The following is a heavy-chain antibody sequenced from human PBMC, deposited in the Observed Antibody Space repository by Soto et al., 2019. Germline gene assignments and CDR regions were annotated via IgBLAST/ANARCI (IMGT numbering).Heavy chain of an antibody. J-gene: IGHJ5*02. CDR2: IIPLFGTT. Sequence: ASVKVSCKASGGTFSSYAISWVRQAPGRGLEWMGGIIPLFGTTNYAQKFRGRVTVTADESTSTVYMEVRSLRFEDTAVYYCARAHGSSWYNWFDPWGQGTLVTVSS. CDR1: GGTFSSYA. V-gene: IGHV1-69*13. D-gene: IGHD6-13*01. CDR3: ARAHGSSWYNWFDP.